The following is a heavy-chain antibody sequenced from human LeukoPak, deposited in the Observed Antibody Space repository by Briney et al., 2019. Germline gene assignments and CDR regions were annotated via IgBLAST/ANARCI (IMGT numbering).Heavy chain of an antibody. J-gene: IGHJ5*02. CDR1: AFTFSNYN. D-gene: IGHD5-12*01. CDR2: ITSSGSYI. CDR3: AKDSGSSSGYESWFDP. V-gene: IGHV3-21*04. Sequence: GGSLRLSCAASAFTFSNYNMNWVRQAPGKGLEWVSSITSSGSYIYYADSVKGRFTISRDNAKNSLYLQMNSLRVEDTALYYCAKDSGSSSGYESWFDPWGQGTLVTVSS.